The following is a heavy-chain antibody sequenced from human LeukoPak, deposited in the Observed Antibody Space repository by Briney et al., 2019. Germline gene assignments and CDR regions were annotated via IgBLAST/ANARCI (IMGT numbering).Heavy chain of an antibody. V-gene: IGHV1-69*04. Sequence: SVKVSCKASGGTFSSYAISWVRQAPGQGLEWMGRIIPILGIANYAQKFQGRVTMTRNTSISTAYMELSSLRSEDTAVYYCARGGSYYSLDYWGQGTLVTVSS. D-gene: IGHD1-26*01. J-gene: IGHJ4*02. CDR1: GGTFSSYA. CDR2: IIPILGIA. CDR3: ARGGSYYSLDY.